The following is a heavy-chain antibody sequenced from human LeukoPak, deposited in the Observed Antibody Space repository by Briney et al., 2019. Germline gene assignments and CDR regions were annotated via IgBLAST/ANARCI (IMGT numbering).Heavy chain of an antibody. CDR3: ARDQNWASYYFDS. V-gene: IGHV1-18*01. J-gene: IGHJ4*02. CDR2: ISPYNGAT. D-gene: IGHD7-27*01. CDR1: GYSFTTYG. Sequence: ASVKVSCMPSGYSFTTYGISWVRQAPGQGLEWMGWISPYNGATNYAQKLQGRVTMTTDTTRSTAYMERRSMRSDVTPIYYCARDQNWASYYFDSWGQGTLVTVSS.